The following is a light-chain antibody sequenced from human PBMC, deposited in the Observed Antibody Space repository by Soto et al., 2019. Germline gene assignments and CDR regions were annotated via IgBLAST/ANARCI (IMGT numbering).Light chain of an antibody. CDR3: QQYNNWPIT. Sequence: EIVMTQSPATLSVSPGEGDTLSCMASQTVLSNLAWYQQKPGQAPRLLIYGASTRATGIPARFSGSGSGTEFTLTISSLQSEDFAVYYCQQYNNWPITFGQGTRLEIK. V-gene: IGKV3-15*01. CDR2: GAS. J-gene: IGKJ5*01. CDR1: QTVLSN.